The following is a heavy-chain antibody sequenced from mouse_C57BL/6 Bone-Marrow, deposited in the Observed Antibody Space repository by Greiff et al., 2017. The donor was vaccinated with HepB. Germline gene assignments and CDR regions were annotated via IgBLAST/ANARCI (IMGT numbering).Heavy chain of an antibody. J-gene: IGHJ2*01. CDR1: GYSITSGYY. CDR3: ARRAYYYGSSLYYFDY. CDR2: ISYDGSN. Sequence: VQLKESGPGLVKPSQSLSLTCSVTGYSITSGYYWNWIRQFPGNKLEWMGYISYDGSNNYNPSLKNRISITRDTSKNQFFLKLNSVTTEDTATYYCARRAYYYGSSLYYFDYWGQGTTLTVSS. D-gene: IGHD1-1*01. V-gene: IGHV3-6*01.